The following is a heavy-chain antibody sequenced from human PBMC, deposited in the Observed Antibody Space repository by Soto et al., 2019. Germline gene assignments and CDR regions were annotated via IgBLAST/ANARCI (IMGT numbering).Heavy chain of an antibody. D-gene: IGHD1-26*01. Sequence: QVQLQESGPGLVKPSETLSLMCTVSGGSITYYYWSWIRQSPAKGLEWIGYVSDSGSTKYNPSLKSRVTISVDTSKNQFSLKLTSLTAADTAVYYCARERVGHSAMDVWGQGTTVTVSS. V-gene: IGHV4-59*12. CDR2: VSDSGST. CDR1: GGSITYYY. CDR3: ARERVGHSAMDV. J-gene: IGHJ6*02.